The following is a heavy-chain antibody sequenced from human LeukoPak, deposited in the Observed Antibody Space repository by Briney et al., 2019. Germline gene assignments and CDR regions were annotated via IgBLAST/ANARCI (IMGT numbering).Heavy chain of an antibody. CDR3: ARARRIAAPKGYYYYYMDV. D-gene: IGHD6-6*01. CDR2: MNHSRGNI. CDR1: GYTFTSYN. J-gene: IGHJ6*03. V-gene: IGHV1-8*02. Sequence: GASVKVSCKASGYTFTSYNINWVRQATGQGLEWMASMNHSRGNIGYAQKFQGRVTMTRNTSISTAYMELSSLRSEDTAVYYCARARRIAAPKGYYYYYMDVWGKGTTVTVSS.